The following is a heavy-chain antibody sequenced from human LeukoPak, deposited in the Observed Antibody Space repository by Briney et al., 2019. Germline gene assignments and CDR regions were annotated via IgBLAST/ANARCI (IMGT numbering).Heavy chain of an antibody. D-gene: IGHD2-15*01. CDR1: GGSISSGSYY. J-gene: IGHJ3*02. CDR2: IYTSGST. V-gene: IGHV4-61*02. CDR3: ARLPGSGYCSGGSCSNAFDI. Sequence: SETLSLSCTVSGGSISSGSYYWSWIRQPAGKGLEWIGRIYTSGSTNYNPSLKSRVTISVDTSKNQFSLKLSSVTAADTAVYYCARLPGSGYCSGGSCSNAFDIWGQGTMVTVSS.